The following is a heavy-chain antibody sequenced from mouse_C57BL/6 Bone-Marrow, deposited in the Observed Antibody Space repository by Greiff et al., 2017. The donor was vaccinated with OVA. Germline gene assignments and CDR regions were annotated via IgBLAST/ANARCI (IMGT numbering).Heavy chain of an antibody. D-gene: IGHD1-1*01. Sequence: QVQLKESGAELVKPGASVKLSCKASGYTFTEYTIHWVKQRSGQGLEWIGWFYPGSGSIKYNEKFKDKATLTADKSSSTVYMELSRLTSEDSAVYFCARHEDYYGSTLYAMDYWGQGTSVTVSS. CDR1: GYTFTEYT. J-gene: IGHJ4*01. V-gene: IGHV1-62-2*01. CDR3: ARHEDYYGSTLYAMDY. CDR2: FYPGSGSI.